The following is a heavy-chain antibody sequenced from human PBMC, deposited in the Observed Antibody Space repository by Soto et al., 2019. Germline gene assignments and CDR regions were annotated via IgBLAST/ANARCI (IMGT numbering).Heavy chain of an antibody. V-gene: IGHV1-69*01. CDR3: ARSQGSSTSLEISYYYSYGMDV. J-gene: IGHJ6*02. CDR2: IIPITGTA. CDR1: GGTFGSYA. D-gene: IGHD2-2*01. Sequence: QVQLVQSGAEVKKPGSSVKVSCKASGGTFGSYAISWVRQAPGQGPEWMGGIIPITGTANYAQKFQGRVTITADESPSTASMQLSSLRSEDTAVYYCARSQGSSTSLEISYYYSYGMDVWGQGTTVTVSS.